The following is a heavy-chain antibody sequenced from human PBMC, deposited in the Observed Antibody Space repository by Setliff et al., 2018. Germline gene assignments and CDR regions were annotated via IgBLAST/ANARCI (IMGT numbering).Heavy chain of an antibody. Sequence: ASVKVSCKASGYTFTNYDINWVRQATGQGLEWMGWINPNSGNTGYAQNFQGRVTMTRNTSISTAYMELSSLRSDDTAVYYCARDIATGGYTYGFFYWGQGTMVTVSS. D-gene: IGHD5-18*01. V-gene: IGHV1-8*02. CDR1: GYTFTNYD. CDR3: ARDIATGGYTYGFFY. CDR2: INPNSGNT. J-gene: IGHJ4*02.